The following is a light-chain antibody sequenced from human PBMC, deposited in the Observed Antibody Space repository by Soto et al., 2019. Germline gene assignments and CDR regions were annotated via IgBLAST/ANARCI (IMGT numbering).Light chain of an antibody. J-gene: IGKJ1*01. Sequence: EIVMTQSPVTLSVSPGGRATLSCRASQSISDTFAWYQQKPGQPPRLLIHGASTRAPGFPARFGGSGSGTDFTLTISRLQSEDFAVYYCQQYNNWPWTFGQGTKVEIK. CDR2: GAS. CDR3: QQYNNWPWT. V-gene: IGKV3-15*01. CDR1: QSISDT.